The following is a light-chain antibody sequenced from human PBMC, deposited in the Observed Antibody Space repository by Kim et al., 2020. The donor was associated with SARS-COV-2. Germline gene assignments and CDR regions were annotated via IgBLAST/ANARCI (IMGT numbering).Light chain of an antibody. CDR1: QGISSY. V-gene: IGKV1-8*01. CDR2: AAS. CDR3: QQYYSYPRT. J-gene: IGKJ1*01. Sequence: AIRMTQSPSSFSASTGDRVTITCRASQGISSYLAWYQQKPGKAPKLLIYAASTLQSGVPPRFSGSGSGTDFTLTISCLQSEDFATYYCQQYYSYPRTFGQGTKVDIK.